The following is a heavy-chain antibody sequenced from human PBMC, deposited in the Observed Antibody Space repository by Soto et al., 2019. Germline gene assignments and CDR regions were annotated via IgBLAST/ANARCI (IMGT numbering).Heavy chain of an antibody. CDR1: GFTFSSYA. J-gene: IGHJ4*02. Sequence: EVQLLESGGGLVQPGGSLRLSCAASGFTFSSYAMSWVRQAPGKGLEWVSAISGSGGSTYYADSVKGRFTISRDNSKNTLYLQMNSLSAEDTAVYYCARELLWCVVLGHFYYWGQGTLVTVSS. CDR2: ISGSGGST. V-gene: IGHV3-23*01. D-gene: IGHD3-10*01. CDR3: ARELLWCVVLGHFYY.